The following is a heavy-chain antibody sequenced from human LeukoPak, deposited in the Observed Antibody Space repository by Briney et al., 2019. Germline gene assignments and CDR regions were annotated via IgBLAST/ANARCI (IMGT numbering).Heavy chain of an antibody. D-gene: IGHD1-26*01. CDR2: FDPEDGET. Sequence: ASVKVSCKVSGYTLTELSMHWVRQVPGKGLEWMGGFDPEDGETIYAQKFQGRVTMTEDTSTDTAYMELSNLRSEDTAVYYCATTPLGRYYFDYWGQGTLVTVSS. CDR1: GYTLTELS. J-gene: IGHJ4*02. V-gene: IGHV1-24*01. CDR3: ATTPLGRYYFDY.